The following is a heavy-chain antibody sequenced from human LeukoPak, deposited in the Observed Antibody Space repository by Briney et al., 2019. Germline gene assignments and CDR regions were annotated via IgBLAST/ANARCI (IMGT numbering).Heavy chain of an antibody. CDR2: ISSSSSYI. CDR1: GFTFSSYS. D-gene: IGHD6-6*01. Sequence: GGSLRLSCAASGFTFSSYSMNWVRQAPGKGLEWVSSISSSSSYIYYADSVKGRFTISRDNAKNSLYLQMNSLRAEDTAEYYCAREQGYSSSYDYWGQGTLVTVSS. V-gene: IGHV3-21*01. J-gene: IGHJ4*02. CDR3: AREQGYSSSYDY.